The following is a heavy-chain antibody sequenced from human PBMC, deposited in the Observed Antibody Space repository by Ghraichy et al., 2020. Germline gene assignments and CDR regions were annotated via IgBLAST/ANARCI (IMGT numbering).Heavy chain of an antibody. CDR3: ALYGDYGEGWFDP. J-gene: IGHJ5*02. D-gene: IGHD4-17*01. CDR1: GFTFSSYE. CDR2: ISSSGSTI. V-gene: IGHV3-48*03. Sequence: GGSLRLSCAASGFTFSSYEMNWVRQAPGKGLEWVSYISSSGSTIYYADSVKGRFTISRDNAKNSLYLQMNSLRAEDTAVYYCALYGDYGEGWFDPWGQGTLVTVSS.